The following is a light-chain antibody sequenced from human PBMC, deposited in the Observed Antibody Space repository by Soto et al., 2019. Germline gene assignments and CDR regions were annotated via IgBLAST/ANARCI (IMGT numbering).Light chain of an antibody. V-gene: IGKV1-12*01. Sequence: DIQMPQSPSSVSASVGDRVTITCRASQGISSLLAWYQQKPGKAPNLLIHTSSSLQSGVPSRFSGSGSGTDFTLTISSLQPEDFATYYCQQANSFPLTFGGGTKVEIK. CDR2: TSS. J-gene: IGKJ4*01. CDR3: QQANSFPLT. CDR1: QGISSL.